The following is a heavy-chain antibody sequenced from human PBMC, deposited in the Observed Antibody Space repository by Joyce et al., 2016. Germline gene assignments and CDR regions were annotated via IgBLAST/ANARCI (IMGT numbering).Heavy chain of an antibody. D-gene: IGHD3-10*01. CDR2: IDAGNGNT. Sequence: QVQLVQSGAEVKKPGASVKASCKASGYTFTDYPIHWMRQAPGQSLEWMGWIDAGNGNTKYSQEVQGRVTITRDTSTDTVYLEVTSLTSADTAVYFCTRGGYYGELSSLAFEVWGQGTMVIVSS. V-gene: IGHV1-3*01. J-gene: IGHJ3*01. CDR3: TRGGYYGELSSLAFEV. CDR1: GYTFTDYP.